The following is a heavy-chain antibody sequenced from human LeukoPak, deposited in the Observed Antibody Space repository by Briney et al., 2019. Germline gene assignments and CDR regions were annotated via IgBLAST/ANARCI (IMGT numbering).Heavy chain of an antibody. Sequence: ASVKVSCKASGYTFTCYYMHWVRQAPGQGLEWMGWINPNSGGTNYAQKFQGRVTMTRDTSISTAYMELSRLRSDDTAVYYCARDTQTRIAAAGLDYWGQGTLVTVSS. D-gene: IGHD6-13*01. CDR2: INPNSGGT. V-gene: IGHV1-2*02. CDR1: GYTFTCYY. CDR3: ARDTQTRIAAAGLDY. J-gene: IGHJ4*02.